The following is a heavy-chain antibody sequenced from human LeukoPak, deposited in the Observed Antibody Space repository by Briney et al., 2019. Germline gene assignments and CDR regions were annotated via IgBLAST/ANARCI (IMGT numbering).Heavy chain of an antibody. CDR3: ARPTDYYGSGSYYGWFGP. D-gene: IGHD3-10*01. J-gene: IGHJ5*02. V-gene: IGHV1-2*02. CDR2: INPNSGGT. Sequence: GASVKVSCKASGYTFTGYYMHWVRQAPGQGLEWMGWINPNSGGTNYAQKFQGRVTMTRDTSISTAYMELSRLRSDDTAVYYCARPTDYYGSGSYYGWFGPWGQGTLVTVSS. CDR1: GYTFTGYY.